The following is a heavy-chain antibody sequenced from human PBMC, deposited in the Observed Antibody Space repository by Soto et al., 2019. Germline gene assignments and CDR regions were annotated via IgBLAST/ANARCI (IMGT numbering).Heavy chain of an antibody. V-gene: IGHV1-3*01. D-gene: IGHD3-10*01. Sequence: QVQLVQSGAEVKKPGASVKVSCKASGYTFTNYAMHWVRQAPGQRLEWMGWINAGNGNTKYSQKFQGRVTITRDTSASTAYMELSSLRYEATAVYYCASGPLLWGDVWGQGTTFTVSS. CDR3: ASGPLLWGDV. CDR2: INAGNGNT. CDR1: GYTFTNYA. J-gene: IGHJ6*02.